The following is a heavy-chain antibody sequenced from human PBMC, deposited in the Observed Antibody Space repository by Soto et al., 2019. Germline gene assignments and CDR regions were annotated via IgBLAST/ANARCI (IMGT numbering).Heavy chain of an antibody. CDR2: ISAFNGHT. CDR3: AREKYCSGGSCYRTYYYGMDV. Sequence: QVQLVQSGAEVKKPGASVKVSCKASGYIFTSYGFNWLRQAPGQGLEWMGWISAFNGHTNYAQKLQGRVTMTTDTSTSSVNMXXRSLRSDDTAVYYCAREKYCSGGSCYRTYYYGMDVWGQGTTVTVSS. CDR1: GYIFTSYG. V-gene: IGHV1-18*01. D-gene: IGHD2-15*01. J-gene: IGHJ6*02.